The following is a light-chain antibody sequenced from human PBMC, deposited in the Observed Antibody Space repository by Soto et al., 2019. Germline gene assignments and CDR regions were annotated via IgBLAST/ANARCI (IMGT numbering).Light chain of an antibody. CDR1: SNDVGSYNL. CDR2: EGT. V-gene: IGLV2-23*01. CDR3: CSYASRSTFLIV. Sequence: QSVLTQPASVSGSPGQSITISCTGTSNDVGSYNLVSWYQQHPGKAPKLMIYEGTKRPSGVSYRFSGSKSGSTASLTISGLPSVNTPDYYCCSYASRSTFLIVFGTGTTVTVL. J-gene: IGLJ1*01.